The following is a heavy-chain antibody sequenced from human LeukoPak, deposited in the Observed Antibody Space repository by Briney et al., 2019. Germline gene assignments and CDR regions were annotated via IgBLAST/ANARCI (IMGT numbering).Heavy chain of an antibody. CDR1: GGSISSYY. CDR3: ATFDDFWSGYYNY. Sequence: PSETLSLTCTVSGGSISSYYWSWLRQPPGKGLEWIGYIYYSGSTNYNPSLKSRVTISVDTSKNQFSLKLSSVTAADTAVYYCATFDDFWSGYYNYWGQGTLVTVSS. V-gene: IGHV4-59*01. D-gene: IGHD3-3*01. J-gene: IGHJ4*02. CDR2: IYYSGST.